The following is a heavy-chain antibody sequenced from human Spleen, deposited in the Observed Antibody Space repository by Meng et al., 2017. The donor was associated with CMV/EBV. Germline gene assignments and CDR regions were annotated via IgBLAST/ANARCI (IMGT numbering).Heavy chain of an antibody. CDR1: GYTFTGYY. CDR2: INPSGGST. CDR3: ARKRIAAADWFDP. Sequence: ASVKVSCKASGYTFTGYYVHWVRQAPGQGLEWMGIINPSGGSTSYAQKFQGRVTMTRDTSTSTVYMELSSLRSEDTAVYYCARKRIAAADWFDPWGQGTLVTVSS. J-gene: IGHJ5*02. D-gene: IGHD6-13*01. V-gene: IGHV1-46*01.